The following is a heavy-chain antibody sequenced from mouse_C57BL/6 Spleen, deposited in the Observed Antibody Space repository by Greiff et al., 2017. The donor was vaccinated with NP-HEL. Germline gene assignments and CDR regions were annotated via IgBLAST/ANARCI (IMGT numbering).Heavy chain of an antibody. CDR2: ISSGSSSI. CDR1: GFTFSDYG. V-gene: IGHV5-17*01. D-gene: IGHD2-3*01. J-gene: IGHJ4*01. Sequence: EVKLVESGGGLVKPGGSLKLSCAASGFTFSDYGMHWVRQAPEKGLEWVAYISSGSSSIYYADTVKGRFTISRDNAKNTLFLQMTSLRSEDTAMYYCAREGYSSYYAMDYWGQGTSVTVSS. CDR3: AREGYSSYYAMDY.